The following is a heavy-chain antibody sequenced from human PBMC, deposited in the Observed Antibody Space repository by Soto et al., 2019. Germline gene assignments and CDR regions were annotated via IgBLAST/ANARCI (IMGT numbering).Heavy chain of an antibody. D-gene: IGHD1-7*01. CDR2: IYYSGST. CDR3: ARDLVLELRGIYYYYGMDV. Sequence: PETLSLTCTVSGGSISSYYWSWIRQPPGKGLEWIGYIYYSGSTNYNPSLKSRVTISVDTSKNQFSLKLSSVTAADTAVYYCARDLVLELRGIYYYYGMDVWGQGTTVTVSS. CDR1: GGSISSYY. V-gene: IGHV4-59*01. J-gene: IGHJ6*02.